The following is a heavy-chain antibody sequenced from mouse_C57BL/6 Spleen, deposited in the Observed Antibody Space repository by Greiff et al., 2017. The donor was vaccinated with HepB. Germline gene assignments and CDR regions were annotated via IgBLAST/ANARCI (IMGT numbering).Heavy chain of an antibody. CDR3: ARRDWAYYFDY. CDR1: GYSFTGYY. Sequence: LQQSGPELVKPGASVKISCKASGYSFTGYYMNWVKQSPEKSLEWIGEINPSTGGTTYNQKFKAKATLTVDKSSSTAYMQLKSLTSEDSAVYYCARRDWAYYFDYWGQGTTLTVSS. CDR2: INPSTGGT. J-gene: IGHJ2*01. V-gene: IGHV1-42*01. D-gene: IGHD4-1*01.